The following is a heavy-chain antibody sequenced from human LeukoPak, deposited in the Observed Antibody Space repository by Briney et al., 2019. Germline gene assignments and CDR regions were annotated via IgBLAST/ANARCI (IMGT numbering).Heavy chain of an antibody. CDR1: GFTFSSYS. J-gene: IGHJ4*02. CDR3: ARAPLFDCTNGVCCLDY. CDR2: ISSSSSYI. V-gene: IGHV3-21*01. D-gene: IGHD2-8*01. Sequence: PGGSLRLSCAASGFTFSSYSMNWVRQAPGKGLEWVSSISSSSSYIYYADSVKGRFTISRDNAKNSLYLQMNSLRAEDTAVYYCARAPLFDCTNGVCCLDYWGQGTLVTVSS.